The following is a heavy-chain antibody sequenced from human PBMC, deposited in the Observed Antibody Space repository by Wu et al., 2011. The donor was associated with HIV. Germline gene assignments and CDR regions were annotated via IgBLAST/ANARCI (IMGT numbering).Heavy chain of an antibody. CDR3: ARDGSYRSLRLLDY. Sequence: QVQLVQSGAEVKKPGVSVRVSCKTSGYTFTGYYIHWVRQAPGQGLEWMGWINPDSGDTNYAQKFQGRVSMTGDTSISTAYMELSSLRSEDTAVYYCARDGSYRSLRLLDYWAREPWSPSPQ. CDR1: GYTFTGYY. D-gene: IGHD3-16*02. J-gene: IGHJ4*02. CDR2: INPDSGDT. V-gene: IGHV1-2*02.